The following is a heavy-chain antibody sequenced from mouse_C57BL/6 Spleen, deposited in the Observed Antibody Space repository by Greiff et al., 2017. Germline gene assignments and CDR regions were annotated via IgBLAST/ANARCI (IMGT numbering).Heavy chain of an antibody. J-gene: IGHJ1*03. CDR3: ARSGDYEGYFDV. V-gene: IGHV1-81*01. CDR2: IYPRSGNT. CDR1: GYTFTSYG. D-gene: IGHD1-1*01. Sequence: VQLQQSGAELARPGASVKLSCKASGYTFTSYGISWVKQRTGQGLEWIGEIYPRSGNTYYNEKFKGKATLTADKSSSTADMELRSLTSEDSAVYFCARSGDYEGYFDVWGTGTTVTVSS.